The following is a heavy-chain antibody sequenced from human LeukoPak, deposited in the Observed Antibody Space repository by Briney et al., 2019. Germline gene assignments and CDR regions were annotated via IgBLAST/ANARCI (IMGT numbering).Heavy chain of an antibody. J-gene: IGHJ3*02. Sequence: SETLSLTCAVSGGSISNYYWSWIRQHPGKELEWIGYIYFSGGNTNYNPSFKSRVTISVDTSKNQFFLRLNSVTAADTAVYYCARQPSGTAAFDIWGQGTVVTVSS. D-gene: IGHD1-14*01. CDR3: ARQPSGTAAFDI. CDR2: IYFSGGNT. CDR1: GGSISNYY. V-gene: IGHV4-59*08.